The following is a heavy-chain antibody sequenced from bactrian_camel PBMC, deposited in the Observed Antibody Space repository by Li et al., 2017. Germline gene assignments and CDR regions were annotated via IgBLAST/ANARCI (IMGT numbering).Heavy chain of an antibody. CDR1: GFTFSNYY. CDR3: AAGPWYTDEYRY. CDR2: ISGGSFT. D-gene: IGHD6*01. V-gene: IGHV3-2*01. Sequence: VQLVESGGGLVQPGGSLRLSCAASGFTFSNYYINWVRQAPGKGLEWVSSISGGSFTYYANSVKGRFTIARDNTKDTVYLQMLGLKSEDTALYYCAAGPWYTDEYRYWGQGTQVIVSS. J-gene: IGHJ4*01.